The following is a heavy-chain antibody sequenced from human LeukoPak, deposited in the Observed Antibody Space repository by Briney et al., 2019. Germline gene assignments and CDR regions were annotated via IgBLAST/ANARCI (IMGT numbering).Heavy chain of an antibody. CDR1: GYTFTSYG. CDR3: ARPMLGYCSGGSCYHFDY. Sequence: GASVKVSCKASGYTFTSYGISWVRQAPGQGLEWMGWISAYNGNTSYAQNLQGRVTLTTDTSTSTAYMELRSLRSDDTAVYYCARPMLGYCSGGSCYHFDYWGQGTLVTVSS. J-gene: IGHJ4*02. CDR2: ISAYNGNT. D-gene: IGHD2-15*01. V-gene: IGHV1-18*01.